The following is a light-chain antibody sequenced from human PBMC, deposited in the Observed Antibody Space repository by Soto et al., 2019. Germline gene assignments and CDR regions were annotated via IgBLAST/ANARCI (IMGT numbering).Light chain of an antibody. CDR3: HQLYISPLT. V-gene: IGKV1-9*01. J-gene: IGKJ5*01. Sequence: DIHLTQSPSFLSASLGYIGTITCRASQGTSSFLHWYQQKPGKAPNVLIYTASTLQSGVPSRFRGGGSGTEFTLTISSLQPEDSATYYCHQLYISPLTFGQGTRLDIK. CDR1: QGTSSF. CDR2: TAS.